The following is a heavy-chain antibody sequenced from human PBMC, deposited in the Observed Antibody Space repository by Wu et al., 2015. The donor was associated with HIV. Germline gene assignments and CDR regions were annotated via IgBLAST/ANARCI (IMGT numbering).Heavy chain of an antibody. D-gene: IGHD1-26*01. V-gene: IGHV1-46*01. CDR1: GNTFSNYY. J-gene: IGHJ5*02. Sequence: QVQLVQSGAEVKKPGASVKVSCKTSGNTFSNYYMQWVRQAPGKGLEWMAMINPIGTSTKYAQKFQGRLTVTRDTSTGVVYMELNSLRSEDTAVYYCTKTSALIRGAWDWFDTWGPEHWVSVSS. CDR2: INPIGTST. CDR3: TKTSALIRGAWDWFDT.